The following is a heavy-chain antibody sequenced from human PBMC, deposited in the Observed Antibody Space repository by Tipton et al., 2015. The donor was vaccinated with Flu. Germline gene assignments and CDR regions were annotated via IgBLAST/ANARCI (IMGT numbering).Heavy chain of an antibody. CDR1: GYSISSGDY. D-gene: IGHD4-17*01. Sequence: TLSLTCVVSGYSISSGDYWSWIRQHPGKGLEWIGHIYYIGSTNYNPSLKSRVTISMDTSKNQFSLKLNSMTAADTAVYYCARMEWTVTTPRYFDLWGRGTLVTVSS. CDR3: ARMEWTVTTPRYFDL. J-gene: IGHJ2*01. V-gene: IGHV4-31*11. CDR2: IYYIGST.